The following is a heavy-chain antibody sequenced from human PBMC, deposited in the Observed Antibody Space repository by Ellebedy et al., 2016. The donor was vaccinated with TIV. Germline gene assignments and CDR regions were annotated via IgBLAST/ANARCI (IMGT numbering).Heavy chain of an antibody. Sequence: SETLSLTXTVSGGSVSSGSYFWSWIRQPPGKGLEWIGYISSSGSTNYNPSLKSRVTISVDTSKNQFSLKLTSVTAADTAMFYCARTRRFGDAEYWGQGTLVTVSS. CDR2: ISSSGST. J-gene: IGHJ4*02. V-gene: IGHV4-61*01. D-gene: IGHD3-10*01. CDR1: GGSVSSGSYF. CDR3: ARTRRFGDAEY.